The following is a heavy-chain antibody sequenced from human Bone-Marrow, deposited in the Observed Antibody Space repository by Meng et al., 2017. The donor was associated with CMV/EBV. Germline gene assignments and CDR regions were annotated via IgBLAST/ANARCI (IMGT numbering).Heavy chain of an antibody. CDR3: ARGHFDP. Sequence: ASVKVSCKASGYTFTNYYIHWVRQARGQGLEWMGVINTRNGSTDYEQKFRGRVTMTRDTSTKTVYMELTSLRSVDTAVYYCARGHFDPWGQGPRVTVSS. CDR1: GYTFTNYY. CDR2: INTRNGST. V-gene: IGHV1-46*01. J-gene: IGHJ5*02.